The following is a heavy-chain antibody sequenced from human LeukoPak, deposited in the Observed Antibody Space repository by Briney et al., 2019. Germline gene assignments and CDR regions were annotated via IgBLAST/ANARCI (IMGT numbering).Heavy chain of an antibody. CDR2: ISSSGSTI. CDR3: ARVRSSRSIAADPFDY. J-gene: IGHJ4*02. D-gene: IGHD6-13*01. Sequence: GGSLRLSCAASGFTFSSYEMNWVRQAPGKGLEWVSYISSSGSTIYYADSVKGRFTISRDNAKNSLYLQMNSLRAEDTAVYYCARVRSSRSIAADPFDYWGQGTLVTVSS. CDR1: GFTFSSYE. V-gene: IGHV3-48*03.